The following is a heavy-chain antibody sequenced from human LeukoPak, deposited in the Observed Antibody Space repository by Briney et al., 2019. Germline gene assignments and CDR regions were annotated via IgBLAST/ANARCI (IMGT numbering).Heavy chain of an antibody. CDR2: IIPILGIA. V-gene: IGHV1-69*04. Sequence: GSSVKVSCKASGGTFSSYAISWVRQAPGQGLEWMGRIIPILGIANYAQKFQGRVTITADKSTSTAYMELSSLRSEDTAVYYCARDLRVTMIEGAFGIWGQGTMVTVSS. CDR3: ARDLRVTMIEGAFGI. J-gene: IGHJ3*02. CDR1: GGTFSSYA. D-gene: IGHD3-22*01.